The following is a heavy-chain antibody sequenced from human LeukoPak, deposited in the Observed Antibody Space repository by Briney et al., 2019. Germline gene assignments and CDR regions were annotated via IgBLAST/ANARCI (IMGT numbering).Heavy chain of an antibody. V-gene: IGHV4-59*08. J-gene: IGHJ4*02. Sequence: SETLSLTCTVSGASISSYYWSWIRQPPGKGLEWIGYIHYSGNTNYNPSLKSRVTISVDTSKNQFSLKLSSVTAADTAVYYCARGQGGVVLRFLEWSMYYFDYWGQGTLVTVSS. CDR2: IHYSGNT. CDR1: GASISSYY. D-gene: IGHD3-3*01. CDR3: ARGQGGVVLRFLEWSMYYFDY.